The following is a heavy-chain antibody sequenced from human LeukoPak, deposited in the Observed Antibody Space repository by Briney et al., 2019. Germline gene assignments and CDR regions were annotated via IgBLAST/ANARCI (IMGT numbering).Heavy chain of an antibody. Sequence: TSETLSLTCTVSGGSISSSSYYWGWIRQPPGKGLEWIGSIYYSGSTYYNPSLKSRVTISVDTSKNQFSLKLSSVTAADTAVYYCARILHWFDPWGQGTLVTVSS. V-gene: IGHV4-39*01. CDR3: ARILHWFDP. CDR2: IYYSGST. J-gene: IGHJ5*02. CDR1: GGSISSSSYY.